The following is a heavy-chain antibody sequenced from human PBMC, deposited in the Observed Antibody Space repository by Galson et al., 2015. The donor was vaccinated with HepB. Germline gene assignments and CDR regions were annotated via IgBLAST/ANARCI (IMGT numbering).Heavy chain of an antibody. J-gene: IGHJ4*02. D-gene: IGHD2-2*01. V-gene: IGHV4-59*01. CDR2: IYYSGST. Sequence: ETLSLTCTVSGGSISSYYWSWIRQPPGKGLEWIGYIYYSGSTNYNPSLKSQVTISVDTSKNQFSLKLSSVTAADTAVYYCARGYCSSTSCYYYFDYWGQGTLVTVSS. CDR3: ARGYCSSTSCYYYFDY. CDR1: GGSISSYY.